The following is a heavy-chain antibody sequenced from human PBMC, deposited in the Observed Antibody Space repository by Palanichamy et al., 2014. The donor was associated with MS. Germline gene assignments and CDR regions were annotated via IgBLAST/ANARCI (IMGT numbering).Heavy chain of an antibody. V-gene: IGHV4-39*01. J-gene: IGHJ4*02. CDR2: IYYSGST. Sequence: QLQLQGVGAQGLVKPSETLSLTCTVSGGSISTSSYFWGWIRQPPGKGLEWIGNIYYSGSTNYNPSLKSRVTISVDPSKSQFPLKLSSVTAADTAVYYCARQARVGLYYYDSNGYRDYWGQGTLVTVSS. CDR3: ARQARVGLYYYDSNGYRDY. D-gene: IGHD3-22*01. CDR1: GGSISTSSYF.